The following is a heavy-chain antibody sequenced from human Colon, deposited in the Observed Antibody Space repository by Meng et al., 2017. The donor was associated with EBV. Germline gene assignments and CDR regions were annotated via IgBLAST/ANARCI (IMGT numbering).Heavy chain of an antibody. CDR1: VDAISIGGYF. Sequence: QVQRPAPGYGLVDPAETRSLLCACPVDAISIGGYFWGWIRRPQGKCLEGFGHIHHRGTTRYNPSLKSPLTLSIDIFNNHFSLMLTSVTAADTAMYYCARDRDCSTTSCDRGGCFLWGQGTLVTVSS. CDR3: ARDRDCSTTSCDRGGCFL. V-gene: IGHV4-30-4*01. CDR2: IHHRGTT. J-gene: IGHJ1*01. D-gene: IGHD2-2*01.